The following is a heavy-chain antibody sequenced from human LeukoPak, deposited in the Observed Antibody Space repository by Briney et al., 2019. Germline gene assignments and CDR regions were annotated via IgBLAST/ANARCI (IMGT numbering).Heavy chain of an antibody. J-gene: IGHJ3*02. V-gene: IGHV1-18*01. CDR3: AREREDAFDI. CDR2: ISAYNGNT. Sequence: ASVKVSCKASGYTFTNYAMHWVRQAPGQGLEWMGWISAYNGNTNYAQKLQGRVTMTTDTSTSTAYMELRSLRSDDTAVYYCAREREDAFDIWGQGTMVTVSS. CDR1: GYTFTNYA.